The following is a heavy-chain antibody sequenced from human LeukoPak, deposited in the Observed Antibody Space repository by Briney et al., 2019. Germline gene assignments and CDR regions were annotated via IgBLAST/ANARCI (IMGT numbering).Heavy chain of an antibody. CDR3: ARWLQPTGYMDV. CDR1: GGSISSSSYY. J-gene: IGHJ6*03. CDR2: IYYSGST. Sequence: SETLSLTCTVSGGSISSSSYYWGWIRKPPGKGLEWIGSIYYSGSTYYNPSLKSRVTISVDTSKNQFSLKLSSVTAADTAVYYCARWLQPTGYMDVWGKGTTVTVSS. D-gene: IGHD5-24*01. V-gene: IGHV4-39*07.